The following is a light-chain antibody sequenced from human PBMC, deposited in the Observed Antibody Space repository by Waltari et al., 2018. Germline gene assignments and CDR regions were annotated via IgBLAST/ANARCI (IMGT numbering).Light chain of an antibody. V-gene: IGKV3-15*01. Sequence: EIVMTQSPATLSVSPGERATLSCRASQSVGSTLAWYQHKPGQAPRLLIYSASTRATGIPARFSGSGSGTEFTLTISSLQSEDFAVYYCQQYNNWPPMYTFGQGTKLEIK. CDR1: QSVGST. J-gene: IGKJ2*01. CDR3: QQYNNWPPMYT. CDR2: SAS.